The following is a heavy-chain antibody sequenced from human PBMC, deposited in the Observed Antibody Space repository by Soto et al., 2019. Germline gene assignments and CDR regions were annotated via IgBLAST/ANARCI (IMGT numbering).Heavy chain of an antibody. Sequence: GGSLSLSCVASGFRFSSYAMTWVRQAPGKGLEWVSVISGSDGSTYYADSVKGRFTISRDNAKNSLYLQMNSLRAEDTAVYYCARRNLGTKSIAARQSVWFDPWGQGTLVTVSS. CDR3: ARRNLGTKSIAARQSVWFDP. D-gene: IGHD6-6*01. CDR2: ISGSDGST. J-gene: IGHJ5*02. CDR1: GFRFSSYA. V-gene: IGHV3-23*01.